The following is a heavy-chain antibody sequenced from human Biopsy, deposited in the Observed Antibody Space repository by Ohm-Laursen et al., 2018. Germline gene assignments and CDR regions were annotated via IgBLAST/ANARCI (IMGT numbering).Heavy chain of an antibody. CDR3: ARLTGDPSY. Sequence: SGTLSLTCTVSGGSIKSYYWNWIRQSPGKGLEWIGFIYYTGHTNYNPSLKSRATISVDTSKNQFSLKLISVTAADTAVYYCARLTGDPSYWGQGILVTVSS. D-gene: IGHD7-27*01. V-gene: IGHV4-59*01. CDR2: IYYTGHT. J-gene: IGHJ4*02. CDR1: GGSIKSYY.